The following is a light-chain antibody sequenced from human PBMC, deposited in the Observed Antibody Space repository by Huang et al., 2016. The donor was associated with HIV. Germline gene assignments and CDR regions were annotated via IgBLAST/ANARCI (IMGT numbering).Light chain of an antibody. V-gene: IGKV3-11*01. CDR2: DTS. Sequence: DIVLTQSPATLSLSPGERVTPSCRASQSVGSYLAWYQQKPGQAPRLLIYDTSNRATGIPTRFSGSGSGTDFTLTISSLESEDFAVYYCQQRSNWPHTFGQGTRLEI. J-gene: IGKJ2*01. CDR1: QSVGSY. CDR3: QQRSNWPHT.